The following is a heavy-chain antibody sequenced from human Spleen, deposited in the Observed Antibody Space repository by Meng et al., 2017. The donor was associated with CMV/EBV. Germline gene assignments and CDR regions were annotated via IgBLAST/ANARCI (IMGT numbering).Heavy chain of an antibody. D-gene: IGHD1-26*01. V-gene: IGHV3-23*01. CDR1: GFTFSSYA. J-gene: IGHJ4*02. CDR2: IAISGGRT. CDR3: AKRELHGILYFDY. Sequence: GESLKISCAVSGFTFSSYALTWVRQPPGKGLEWVSSIAISGGRTYYADSVKGRFTISRDNSKNTLYLQMNSLRAEDTAVYYCAKRELHGILYFDYWGQGTLVTVSS.